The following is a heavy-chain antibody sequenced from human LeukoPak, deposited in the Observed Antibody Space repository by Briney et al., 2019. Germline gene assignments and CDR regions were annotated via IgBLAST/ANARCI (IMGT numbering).Heavy chain of an antibody. J-gene: IGHJ4*02. CDR3: AKDGIAGADNSHFDN. CDR2: LSNSGGST. CDR1: GFTFSSYA. D-gene: IGHD4-23*01. Sequence: GGSLRPSCATAGFTFSSYAMSWVRQAPGKGLEWVSGLSNSGGSTYYADSVKGRFTTSRDNSKNTLYLQMNSLRAEDTAVYYCAKDGIAGADNSHFDNWGQGTLVTVSS. V-gene: IGHV3-23*01.